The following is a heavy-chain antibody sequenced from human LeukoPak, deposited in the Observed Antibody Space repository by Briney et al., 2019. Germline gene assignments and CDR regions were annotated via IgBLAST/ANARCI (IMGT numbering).Heavy chain of an antibody. J-gene: IGHJ4*02. D-gene: IGHD3-22*01. CDR3: ARTGDDSSGFYGSSLDY. CDR2: IIPMFGTA. Sequence: SVKVSCKASGGTFSSYAISWVRQAPGQGLGWMGGIIPMFGTAKYAQRFQGRVTITADESTSTAYMELSSLRSEDTAVYYCARTGDDSSGFYGSSLDYWGQGTLVTVSS. CDR1: GGTFSSYA. V-gene: IGHV1-69*01.